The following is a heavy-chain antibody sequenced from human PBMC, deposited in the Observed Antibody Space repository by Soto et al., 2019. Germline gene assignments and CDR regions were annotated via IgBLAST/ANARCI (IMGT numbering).Heavy chain of an antibody. D-gene: IGHD6-19*01. V-gene: IGHV4-39*01. CDR3: ARHYSSGSRNWFDP. CDR2: IYYSGST. CDR1: GGSINSSSYF. J-gene: IGHJ5*02. Sequence: QLQLQESGPELVEPSETLSLTCSVSGGSINSSSYFWGWVRQPPGKGLEWIGSIYYSGSTYYNPSLRSRVTISVDTSNNQFSLKLSCVTAADTAVFYCARHYSSGSRNWFDPWGQGTLVAVSS.